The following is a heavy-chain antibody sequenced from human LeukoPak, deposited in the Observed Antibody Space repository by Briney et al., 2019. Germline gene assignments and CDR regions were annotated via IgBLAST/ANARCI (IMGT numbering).Heavy chain of an antibody. CDR3: AGIYGSGSYSTDY. J-gene: IGHJ4*02. Sequence: PSETLSLTCAVYGGSFSGYYWSWIRQPPGKGLEWIGYIYYSGSTNYNPSLKSRVTISVDTSKNQFSLKLSSVTAADTAVYYCAGIYGSGSYSTDYWGQGTLVTVSS. CDR1: GGSFSGYY. D-gene: IGHD3-10*01. V-gene: IGHV4-59*12. CDR2: IYYSGST.